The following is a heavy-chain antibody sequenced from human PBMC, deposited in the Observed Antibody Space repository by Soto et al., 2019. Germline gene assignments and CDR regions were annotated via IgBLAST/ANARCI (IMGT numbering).Heavy chain of an antibody. CDR2: ISGSGGST. CDR3: AKIPHSRSWYLYAFDI. CDR1: GFTFSSYA. Sequence: EVQLLESGGGLVQPGGSLRLSCAASGFTFSSYAMSWVRQAPGKGLEWVSAISGSGGSTYYADSVKGRFTISRDNSKNTLDLQMNSLRAEDTAVYYCAKIPHSRSWYLYAFDIWGQGTMVTVSS. V-gene: IGHV3-23*01. J-gene: IGHJ3*02. D-gene: IGHD6-13*01.